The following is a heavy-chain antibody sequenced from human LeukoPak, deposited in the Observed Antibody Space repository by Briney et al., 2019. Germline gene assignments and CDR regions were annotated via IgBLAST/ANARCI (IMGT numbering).Heavy chain of an antibody. CDR3: ARDPARNWSDAPGAFDV. D-gene: IGHD1-1*01. CDR1: GGTFSSYA. Sequence: SVKVSCKASGGTFSSYAISWVRQAPGQGLEWMGGIIPIFGTANYAQKFQGRVTITTDESTSTAYMELSSLRSEDTAVYYCARDPARNWSDAPGAFDVWGQGTMVTVSS. V-gene: IGHV1-69*05. CDR2: IIPIFGTA. J-gene: IGHJ3*01.